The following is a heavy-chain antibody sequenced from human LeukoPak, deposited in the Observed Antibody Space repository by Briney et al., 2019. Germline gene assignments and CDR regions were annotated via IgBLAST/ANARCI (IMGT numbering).Heavy chain of an antibody. Sequence: SETLSLTCTVSGGSISSYHWSWIRQPPGKGLEWIGYIYYSGNTNYNPSLKSRVTISLDTSKSQFSLKLSSVTAADTAVYYCARHRLTTESYFDYWGQGTLVTVSS. CDR3: ARHRLTTESYFDY. D-gene: IGHD4-17*01. J-gene: IGHJ4*02. CDR1: GGSISSYH. CDR2: IYYSGNT. V-gene: IGHV4-59*08.